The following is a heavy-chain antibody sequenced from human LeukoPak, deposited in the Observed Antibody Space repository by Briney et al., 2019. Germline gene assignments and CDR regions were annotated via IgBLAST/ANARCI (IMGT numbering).Heavy chain of an antibody. D-gene: IGHD6-19*01. CDR2: IYYSGST. J-gene: IGHJ4*02. V-gene: IGHV4-61*01. CDR1: GGSVSSGSYY. CDR3: ARGEHMAVAGTSL. Sequence: KPSETLSLTCTVSGGSVSSGSYYWSWIRQPPGKGLEWIGYIYYSGSTNYNPSLKSRVTISVDTSKNQFSLKLSSVTAADTAVYYCARGEHMAVAGTSLWGQGTLVTVSS.